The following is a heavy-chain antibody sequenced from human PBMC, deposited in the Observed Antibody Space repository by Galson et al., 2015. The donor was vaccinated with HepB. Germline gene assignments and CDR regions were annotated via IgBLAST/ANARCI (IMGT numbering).Heavy chain of an antibody. Sequence: TLSLTCTVSGGSISSGSYYWSWIRQPAGKGLEWIGRIYTSGSTNYNPSLKSRVTMSVDTSKNQFSLKLSSVTAADTAVYYCARGPYYYGSGSYSPRTYYMDVWGKGTTVTVSS. J-gene: IGHJ6*03. CDR1: GGSISSGSYY. CDR3: ARGPYYYGSGSYSPRTYYMDV. CDR2: IYTSGST. V-gene: IGHV4-61*02. D-gene: IGHD3-10*01.